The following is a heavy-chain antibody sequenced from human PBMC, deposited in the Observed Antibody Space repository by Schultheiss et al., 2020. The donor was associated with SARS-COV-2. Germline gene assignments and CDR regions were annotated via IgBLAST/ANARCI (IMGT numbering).Heavy chain of an antibody. CDR1: GFTVSSNY. J-gene: IGHJ6*03. CDR2: IYSGGST. D-gene: IGHD6-19*01. V-gene: IGHV3-53*04. CDR3: ARVVAQGLVYYYYYMDV. Sequence: GASLKISCAASGFTVSSNYMSWVRQAPGKGLEWVSVIYSGGSTYYADSVKGRFTISRHNSKNTLYLQMKSLRAEDTAVYYCARVVAQGLVYYYYYMDVWGKGTAVTVSS.